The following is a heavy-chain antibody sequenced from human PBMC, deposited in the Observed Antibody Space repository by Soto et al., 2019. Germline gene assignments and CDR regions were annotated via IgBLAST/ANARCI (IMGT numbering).Heavy chain of an antibody. CDR3: ARHIGGGGGSYIETFDY. CDR1: GYSFTSYW. D-gene: IGHD1-26*01. J-gene: IGHJ4*02. V-gene: IGHV5-51*01. Sequence: GESLKISCKGSGYSFTSYWIGGVRQMPGKGLEWRGIIYPGDSDTRYSPSFQGQVTISADKSISTAYLQWSSLKASDTAMYYCARHIGGGGGSYIETFDYWGQGTLVTVYS. CDR2: IYPGDSDT.